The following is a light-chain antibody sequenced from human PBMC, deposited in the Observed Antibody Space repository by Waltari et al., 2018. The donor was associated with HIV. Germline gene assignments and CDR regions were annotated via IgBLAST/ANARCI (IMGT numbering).Light chain of an antibody. J-gene: IGLJ3*02. CDR2: GNN. CDR1: SYNTGAGDD. Sequence: QSVLTQTPSVLGAPRQRVTISCTGTSYNTGAGDDLQWYNQLPGTAPKLLNYGNNHRASGVPDRFSGSKSYTSASLAITGLQSEDEADYYCQSYDSTLSGSDWVFGGGTKLTVL. V-gene: IGLV1-40*01. CDR3: QSYDSTLSGSDWV.